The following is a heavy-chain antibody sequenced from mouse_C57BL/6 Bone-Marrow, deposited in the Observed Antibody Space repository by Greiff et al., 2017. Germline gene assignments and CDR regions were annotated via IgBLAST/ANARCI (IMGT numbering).Heavy chain of an antibody. Sequence: VKLQESGAELVKPGASVKLSCKASGYTFTSYWMHWVKQRPGQGLEWIGMIHPNSGSTNYNEKFKSKATLTVDKSSSTAYMQLSSLTSEDSAVYYCASVYPYAMDYWGQGTSGTVSS. D-gene: IGHD2-1*01. J-gene: IGHJ4*01. CDR1: GYTFTSYW. CDR3: ASVYPYAMDY. V-gene: IGHV1-64*01. CDR2: IHPNSGST.